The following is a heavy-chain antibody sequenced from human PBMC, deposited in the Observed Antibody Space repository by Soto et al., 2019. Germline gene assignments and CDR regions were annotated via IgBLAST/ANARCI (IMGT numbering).Heavy chain of an antibody. CDR2: ISVSGFNT. J-gene: IGHJ1*01. V-gene: IGHV3-23*01. Sequence: PGGSLRLSCAASGFTFSTSAMNWVRQAPGKGLEWVSAISVSGFNTYYADSVKGRFTISRDNSKNTLYLQLNSLRAEDTAIYYCATEGEVYCGGDCSKAEYFQHWGQGTLVTVSS. CDR3: ATEGEVYCGGDCSKAEYFQH. D-gene: IGHD2-21*02. CDR1: GFTFSTSA.